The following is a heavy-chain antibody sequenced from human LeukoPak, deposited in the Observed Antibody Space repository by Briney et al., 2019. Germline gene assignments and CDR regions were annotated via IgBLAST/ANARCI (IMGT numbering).Heavy chain of an antibody. J-gene: IGHJ4*02. CDR3: AKGPTWYSYGYFDY. CDR1: GYSISSGYY. D-gene: IGHD5-18*01. CDR2: IYHSGST. V-gene: IGHV4-38-2*02. Sequence: SETLSLTCTVSGYSISSGYYWGWIRQPPGKGLEWIGSIYHSGSTYYNPSLKSRVTISVDTSKNQFSLKLSSVTAADTAVYYCAKGPTWYSYGYFDYWGQGTLVTVSS.